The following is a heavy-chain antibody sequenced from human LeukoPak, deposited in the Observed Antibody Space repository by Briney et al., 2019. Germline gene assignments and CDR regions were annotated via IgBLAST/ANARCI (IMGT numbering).Heavy chain of an antibody. V-gene: IGHV4-38-2*02. CDR2: IYHSGST. Sequence: SETLSLTCTVSGYSISSGYYWGWIRQPPGKGLEWIGSIYHSGSTYYNPSLKSRVTISVDTSKNQFSLKLSSVTAADTAVYYCARVALIAEAGSRHPPDYWGQGTLVTVSS. J-gene: IGHJ4*02. D-gene: IGHD6-19*01. CDR1: GYSISSGYY. CDR3: ARVALIAEAGSRHPPDY.